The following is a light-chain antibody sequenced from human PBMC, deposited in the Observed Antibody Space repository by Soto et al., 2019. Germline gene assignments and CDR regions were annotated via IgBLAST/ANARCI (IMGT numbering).Light chain of an antibody. J-gene: IGKJ5*01. CDR2: DAS. CDR3: QQRSNWPGT. Sequence: EIVLTQSPANLSLSPGERATLSCRASQSVSSYLAWYQQKPGQAPRLLIYDASNRANGIPARFSGSGSGTDFTLTNSSLEPEDFAVYYCQQRSNWPGTFGQGTRLEIK. CDR1: QSVSSY. V-gene: IGKV3-11*01.